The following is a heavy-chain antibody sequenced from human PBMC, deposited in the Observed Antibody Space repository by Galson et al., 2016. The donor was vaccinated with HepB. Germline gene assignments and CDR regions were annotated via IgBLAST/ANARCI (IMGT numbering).Heavy chain of an antibody. CDR3: AKDYVGGSYLLTQFDY. Sequence: LRLSCAASGFTFSRYAMTWVRQAPGKRLEWVSGLSGSGAHTYYADSVKGRFTISRDNSKNTLYLQMNSLRVEDTAVYYCAKDYVGGSYLLTQFDYWDQGTLVTVSS. D-gene: IGHD3-16*02. CDR1: GFTFSRYA. CDR2: LSGSGAHT. V-gene: IGHV3-23*01. J-gene: IGHJ4*02.